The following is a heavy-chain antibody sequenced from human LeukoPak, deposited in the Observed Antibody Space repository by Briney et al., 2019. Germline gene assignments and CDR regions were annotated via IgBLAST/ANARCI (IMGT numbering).Heavy chain of an antibody. V-gene: IGHV3-66*01. D-gene: IGHD3-3*01. CDR2: IYSGGST. Sequence: GGSLRLSCAASGFTVSSNYMSWVRQAPGKGLEWVSVIYSGGSTYYADSAKGRFTISRDNSKNTLYLQMNSLRAEDTAVYYCARARRGVVIIGSYYYYMDVWGKGTTVTISS. CDR3: ARARRGVVIIGSYYYYMDV. J-gene: IGHJ6*03. CDR1: GFTVSSNY.